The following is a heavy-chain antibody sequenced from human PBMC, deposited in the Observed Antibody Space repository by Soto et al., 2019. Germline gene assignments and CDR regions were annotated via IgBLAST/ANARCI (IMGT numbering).Heavy chain of an antibody. V-gene: IGHV1-69*13. CDR3: ARGVHYDSSGYYYFY. CDR2: IIPIFGTA. J-gene: IGHJ4*02. D-gene: IGHD3-22*01. CDR1: GGTFSSYA. Sequence: ASVKVSCKASGGTFSSYAIDWVRQAPGQGLEWMGGIIPIFGTANYAQKFQGRVTITADESTSTAYMELRSLRSEDTAVYYCARGVHYDSSGYYYFYWGQGTLVTVSS.